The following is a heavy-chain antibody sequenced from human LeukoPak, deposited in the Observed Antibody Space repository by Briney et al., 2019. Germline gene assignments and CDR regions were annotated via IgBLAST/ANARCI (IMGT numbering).Heavy chain of an antibody. J-gene: IGHJ3*02. V-gene: IGHV5-51*01. D-gene: IGHD6-13*01. CDR3: ARGLIGIAAALRAFDI. CDR1: GYSFTNYW. Sequence: GESLKISCKGSGYSFTNYWIGWVRQMPGKGLEWMGIIYPGDSDTRYSPSFQGQVTISADKSISTAYLQWSSLKATDTAMYYCARGLIGIAAALRAFDIWGQGTMVTVSS. CDR2: IYPGDSDT.